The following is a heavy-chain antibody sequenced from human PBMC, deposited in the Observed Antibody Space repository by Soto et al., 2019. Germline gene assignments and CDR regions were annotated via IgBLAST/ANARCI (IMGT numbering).Heavy chain of an antibody. CDR1: GYSFTSYW. CDR3: ARLGDCGGDCYHYYNGMDV. V-gene: IGHV5-51*03. J-gene: IGHJ6*02. CDR2: IYPGDSDT. Sequence: EVQLVQSGAEVKKPGESLKISCKGSGYSFTSYWIGWVRQMPGTGLEWMGFIYPGDSDTRYSPSFQGQVTISADKSSSTAYLHGSSLKASDTAMYDCARLGDCGGDCYHYYNGMDVWGQGTTVTVSS. D-gene: IGHD2-21*01.